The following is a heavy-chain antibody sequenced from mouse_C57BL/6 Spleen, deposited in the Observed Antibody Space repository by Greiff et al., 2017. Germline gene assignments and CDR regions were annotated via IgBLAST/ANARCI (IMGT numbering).Heavy chain of an antibody. CDR3: ARDHYYYGSSNYFGD. CDR2: IYPGDGDT. J-gene: IGHJ2*01. D-gene: IGHD1-1*01. Sequence: VKLMESGPELVKPGASVKISCKASGYAFSSSWMNWVKQRPGKGLEWIGRIYPGDGDTNYNGKFKGKATLTADKSSSTAYMQLSSLTSEDSAVYFCARDHYYYGSSNYFGDWGQGTTLTVSS. V-gene: IGHV1-82*01. CDR1: GYAFSSSW.